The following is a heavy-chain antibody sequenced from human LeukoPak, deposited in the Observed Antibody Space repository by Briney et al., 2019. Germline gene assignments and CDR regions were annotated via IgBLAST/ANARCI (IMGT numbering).Heavy chain of an antibody. CDR3: SRRSEFGVLYYMDV. Sequence: PGGSLRLFCAASGFTFSTYSMHWARQAPGKARVWVSYISGSSGTIYYADSVKGRLTISRDNAKNSLYLQMNSLRAEDTAVYYCSRRSEFGVLYYMDVWGKGTTVTVSS. D-gene: IGHD3-16*01. CDR1: GFTFSTYS. J-gene: IGHJ6*03. CDR2: ISGSSGTI. V-gene: IGHV3-48*01.